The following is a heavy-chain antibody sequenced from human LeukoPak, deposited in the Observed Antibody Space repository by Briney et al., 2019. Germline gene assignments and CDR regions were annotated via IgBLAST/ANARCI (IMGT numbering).Heavy chain of an antibody. CDR3: ATRRDGYNSVDY. V-gene: IGHV3-23*01. D-gene: IGHD5-24*01. J-gene: IGHJ4*02. CDR2: ISGSGGST. CDR1: GFTFSSYA. Sequence: GGSLGLSCAASGFTFSSYAMSWVRQAPGKGLEWVSAISGSGGSTYYADSVKGRFTISRDNSKNTLYLQMNSLRAEDTAVYYCATRRDGYNSVDYWGQGTLVTVSS.